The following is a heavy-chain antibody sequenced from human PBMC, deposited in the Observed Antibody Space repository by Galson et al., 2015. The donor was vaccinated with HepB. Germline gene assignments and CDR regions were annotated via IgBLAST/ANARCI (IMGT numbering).Heavy chain of an antibody. V-gene: IGHV3-49*03. CDR1: GFTFGDYA. J-gene: IGHJ3*02. CDR3: SRDGGVLDLGAFDI. D-gene: IGHD2-8*02. Sequence: SLRLSCAASGFTFGDYAMSWFRQAPGKGLEWVGFIRSKAYGGTTEYAASVKGRFTISRDDSKSIAYLQMNTLKTEDTAVYYCSRDGGVLDLGAFDIWGQGTMVTVSS. CDR2: IRSKAYGGTT.